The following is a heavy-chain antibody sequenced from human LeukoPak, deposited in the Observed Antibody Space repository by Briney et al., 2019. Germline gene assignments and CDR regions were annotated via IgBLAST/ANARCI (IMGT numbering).Heavy chain of an antibody. J-gene: IGHJ4*02. D-gene: IGHD3-10*01. Sequence: GGSLRLSCAASGFTVSSNYMSWVRQAPGKGLEWVSVIYSGGSTYYADSVKGRFTISRDNSKNTLYLQMNSLRAEDTAVYYYARSPLWFGPNFDYWGQGTLVTVSS. V-gene: IGHV3-53*01. CDR1: GFTVSSNY. CDR3: ARSPLWFGPNFDY. CDR2: IYSGGST.